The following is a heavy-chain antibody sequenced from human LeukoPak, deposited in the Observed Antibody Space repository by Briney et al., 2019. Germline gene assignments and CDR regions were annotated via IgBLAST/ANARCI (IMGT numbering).Heavy chain of an antibody. J-gene: IGHJ4*02. CDR3: ARDRGYSYGPPDY. CDR2: INHSGST. V-gene: IGHV4-34*01. CDR1: GGSFRGDYY. Sequence: ASETLSLTCTVSGGSFRGDYYWAWIRQPPGKGLEWIGEINHSGSTNYNPSLMSRVTISIDTSKNQFSLKLSSVTAADTAVYYCARDRGYSYGPPDYWGQGTLVTVSS. D-gene: IGHD5-18*01.